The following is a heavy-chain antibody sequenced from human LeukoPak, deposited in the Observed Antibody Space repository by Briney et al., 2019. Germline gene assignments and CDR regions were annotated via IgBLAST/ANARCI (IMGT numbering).Heavy chain of an antibody. J-gene: IGHJ4*02. CDR3: AKDLRKYYYDSSGYLACSFDC. CDR1: GCTFSSYG. Sequence: GESLRLSCAASGCTFSSYGMSWVRQAPGKGLEWVSAISGSGGSTYYADSVKGRLTISRDNSKNTLYLQMNSLRAEDTDVYYCAKDLRKYYYDSSGYLACSFDCWGQGTLVTVSS. CDR2: ISGSGGST. D-gene: IGHD3-22*01. V-gene: IGHV3-23*01.